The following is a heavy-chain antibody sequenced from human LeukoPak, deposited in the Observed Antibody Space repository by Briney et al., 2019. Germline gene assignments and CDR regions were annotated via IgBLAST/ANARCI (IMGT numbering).Heavy chain of an antibody. D-gene: IGHD3-22*01. V-gene: IGHV4-38-2*02. Sequence: SETLSLTCTVSGYSISSGYCWGWIRQPPGKGLEWIGSICHSGSTYYNPSLKSRVTISVDTSKNQFSLKLSSVTAADTAVYYCARAPPAHYYDSSGPRQGFDPWSQGTLVTVSS. CDR1: GYSISSGYC. J-gene: IGHJ5*02. CDR3: ARAPPAHYYDSSGPRQGFDP. CDR2: ICHSGST.